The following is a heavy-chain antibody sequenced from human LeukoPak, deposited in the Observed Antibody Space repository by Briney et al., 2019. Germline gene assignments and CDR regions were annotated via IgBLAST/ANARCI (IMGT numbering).Heavy chain of an antibody. V-gene: IGHV3-11*01. J-gene: IGHJ4*02. D-gene: IGHD6-13*01. CDR2: ISSSGSTI. CDR1: GFTFSDYY. Sequence: GGSLRLSCAASGFTFSDYYMSWLRQAPGKGLEWVSYISSSGSTIYYAASVKGRFTISRDNAKNSLYLQMNSLRAEDTAVYYCARLGSNWTLDYWGQGTLVTVSS. CDR3: ARLGSNWTLDY.